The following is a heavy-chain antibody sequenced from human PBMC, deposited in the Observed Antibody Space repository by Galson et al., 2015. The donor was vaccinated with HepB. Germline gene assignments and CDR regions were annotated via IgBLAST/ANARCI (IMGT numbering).Heavy chain of an antibody. CDR1: DSTFSSYT. J-gene: IGHJ3*02. CDR3: ATTKFGSGAYWTFDI. CDR2: ISTNGATI. Sequence: SLRLSCAASDSTFSSYTMNWVRQTPGKGLQWVSYISTNGATIHYADSVKGRFTIARDNAKNPMWLQMNSLRAEDTAVYYCATTKFGSGAYWTFDIWGQGTLVTVSS. D-gene: IGHD4/OR15-4a*01. V-gene: IGHV3-48*04.